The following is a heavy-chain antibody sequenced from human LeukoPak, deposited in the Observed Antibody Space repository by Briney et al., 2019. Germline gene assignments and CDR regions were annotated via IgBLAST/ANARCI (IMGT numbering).Heavy chain of an antibody. CDR1: GGTFSSYA. Sequence: GASVKVSCKASGGTFSSYAISWVRQAPGQGLEWMGGIIPIFGTANYAQKFQGRVTITADESTSTAYMQLSSLRSEDTAVYYCARDLRLSSATPGPTYFDYWGQGTLVTVSS. V-gene: IGHV1-69*13. J-gene: IGHJ4*02. D-gene: IGHD1-14*01. CDR2: IIPIFGTA. CDR3: ARDLRLSSATPGPTYFDY.